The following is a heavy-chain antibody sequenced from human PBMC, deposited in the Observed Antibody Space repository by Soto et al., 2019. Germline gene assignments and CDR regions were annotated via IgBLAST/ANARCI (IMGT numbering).Heavy chain of an antibody. CDR3: ATRITVFGLLIPPFDP. D-gene: IGHD3-3*01. CDR1: GGSVNGYY. J-gene: IGHJ5*02. Sequence: QVHLQQWGAGLLKPSEALSLTCAVYGGSVNGYYWNWIRQPPGKGLEWIGEINHTGGTQYNPSLNSRVTMSVDTSKNQFSLRLSSVTAADTAIYYCATRITVFGLLIPPFDPWGQGTHVTVSS. CDR2: INHTGGT. V-gene: IGHV4-34*02.